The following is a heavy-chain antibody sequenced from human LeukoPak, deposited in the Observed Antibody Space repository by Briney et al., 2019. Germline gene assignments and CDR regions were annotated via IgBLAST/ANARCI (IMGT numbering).Heavy chain of an antibody. V-gene: IGHV6-1*01. CDR1: GDSVSSNTFA. CDR2: TYYRSKWYH. J-gene: IGHJ4*02. CDR3: ARDLAN. Sequence: KTSQTLSLTCAISGDSVSSNTFAWNWIRQSPSRGLEWLGRTYYRSKWYHDYAPSVKSRIAINPDTSKNQLSLQVHSVTPEDTGVYYCARDLANWGQGTLVTVSS.